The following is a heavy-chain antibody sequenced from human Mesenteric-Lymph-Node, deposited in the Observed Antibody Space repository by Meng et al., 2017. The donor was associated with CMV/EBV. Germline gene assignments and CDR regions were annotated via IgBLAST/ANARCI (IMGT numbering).Heavy chain of an antibody. CDR3: AREKRYYYGSGTRGEINWFDP. CDR2: IYYSGDT. D-gene: IGHD3-10*01. J-gene: IGHJ5*02. V-gene: IGHV4-39*07. Sequence: SETLSLTCTVSGGSISSSIHYWGWIRQSPGQGLEWIGDIYYSGDTYYNPSLKSRVTISIDTSKNQFSLKLNSVTAADTAVYYCAREKRYYYGSGTRGEINWFDPWGQGTLVTVSS. CDR1: GGSISSSIHY.